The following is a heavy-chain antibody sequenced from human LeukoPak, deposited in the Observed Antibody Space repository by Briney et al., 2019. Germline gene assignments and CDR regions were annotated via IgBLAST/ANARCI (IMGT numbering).Heavy chain of an antibody. Sequence: SETLSLTCTVSGASISDNYWSWIRQPPGKGLEWIGYIYYTGNTNYNPSLKSRVAISVDTSKNQLSLRLSSVTAADTAVYYCARGNSNDHLAWFGPWGQGTLVSVSS. V-gene: IGHV4-59*01. J-gene: IGHJ5*02. D-gene: IGHD2/OR15-2a*01. CDR1: GASISDNY. CDR3: ARGNSNDHLAWFGP. CDR2: IYYTGNT.